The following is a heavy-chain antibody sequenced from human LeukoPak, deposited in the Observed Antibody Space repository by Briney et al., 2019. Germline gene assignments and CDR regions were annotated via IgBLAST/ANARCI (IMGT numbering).Heavy chain of an antibody. CDR1: GYTFTSYG. CDR3: ARGSAEAAAGSHYYYYGMDV. V-gene: IGHV1-18*01. J-gene: IGHJ6*02. CDR2: ISAYNGNT. Sequence: ASVKVSCKASGYTFTSYGISWVRQAPGQGLEWMGWISAYNGNTNYAQKLQGRVTMTTDTSTSTAYMELRSLRSDDTAVYYCARGSAEAAAGSHYYYYGMDVWGQGTTVTVSS. D-gene: IGHD6-13*01.